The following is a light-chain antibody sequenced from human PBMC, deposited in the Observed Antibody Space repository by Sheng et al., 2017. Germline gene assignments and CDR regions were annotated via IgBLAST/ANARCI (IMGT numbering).Light chain of an antibody. CDR2: KAS. J-gene: IGKJ4*01. CDR1: QTISSR. CDR3: QQYNSYPLT. V-gene: IGKV1-5*03. Sequence: DIQMTQSPSTLSASVGDRVTITCRASQTISSRLAWHQQKPGKAPKLLIYKASSLESGVPSRFSGSGSGTEFTLTINSLQPDDFATYYCQQYNSYPLTFGGGTKVEIK.